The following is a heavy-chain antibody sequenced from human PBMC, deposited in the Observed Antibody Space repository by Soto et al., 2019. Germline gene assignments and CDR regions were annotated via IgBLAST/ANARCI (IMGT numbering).Heavy chain of an antibody. CDR2: ISYDGSNK. CDR1: GFTFSSYG. V-gene: IGHV3-30*18. Sequence: QVQLVESGGGVVQPGRSLRLSCAASGFTFSSYGMHWVRQAPGKGLEWVAVISYDGSNKYYADSVKGRFTISRDNSKNPLYRQMNSLRAEDTAVYYCAKDLPGLYGMDVWGQGTTVTVSS. J-gene: IGHJ6*02. CDR3: AKDLPGLYGMDV.